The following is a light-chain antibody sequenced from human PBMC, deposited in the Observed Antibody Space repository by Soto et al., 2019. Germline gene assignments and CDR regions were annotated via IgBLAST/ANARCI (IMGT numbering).Light chain of an antibody. CDR1: QSISSW. Sequence: DIQMTQSPSTLSASVGDRVTITCRASQSISSWLAWYQQKPGKAPKLLIYDASSLESRVPSRFSGSGSGTDFTLTISSLQPEDFATYYCQQANSFPITFGQGTRLEIK. CDR2: DAS. J-gene: IGKJ5*01. V-gene: IGKV1-5*01. CDR3: QQANSFPIT.